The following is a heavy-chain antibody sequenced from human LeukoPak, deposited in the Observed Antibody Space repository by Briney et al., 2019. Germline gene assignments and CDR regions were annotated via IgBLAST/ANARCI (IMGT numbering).Heavy chain of an antibody. CDR3: AREGGSGSYYYYYYGMDV. CDR1: GGSFSGYY. J-gene: IGHJ6*02. CDR2: INHSGST. V-gene: IGHV4-34*01. D-gene: IGHD3-10*01. Sequence: SETLSLTCAVYGGSFSGYYWSWIRQPPGKGLEWIGEINHSGSTNYNPSLKSRVTISVDTSKNQFSLKLSSVTAADTAVYYCAREGGSGSYYYYYYGMDVWGQGTTVTASS.